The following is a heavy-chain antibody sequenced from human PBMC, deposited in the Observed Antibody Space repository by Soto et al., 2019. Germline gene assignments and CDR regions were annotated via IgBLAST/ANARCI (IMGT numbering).Heavy chain of an antibody. CDR2: ISGSGGST. J-gene: IGHJ1*01. CDR3: AKGYDNSGYYYLPPPDAEYFQH. D-gene: IGHD3-22*01. Sequence: GGSLRLSCAASGFTFSSYAMSWVRQAPGKGLEWVSAISGSGGSTYYADSVKGRFTISRDNSKNTLYLQMNSLRAEDTAVYYCAKGYDNSGYYYLPPPDAEYFQHWGQGTLVTVSS. CDR1: GFTFSSYA. V-gene: IGHV3-23*01.